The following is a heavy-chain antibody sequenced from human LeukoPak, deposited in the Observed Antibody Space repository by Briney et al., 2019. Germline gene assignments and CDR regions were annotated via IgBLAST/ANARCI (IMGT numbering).Heavy chain of an antibody. Sequence: ASVKVSCTASGYTFTSYGISWERQAPGQGLEWRGWISAYNGNTNNAQKPQGRVTMTTDTSTSTAYMELRSLRSDDTAVYYCARGGIAVVLNWFDPWGEGSLVTVSS. J-gene: IGHJ5*02. CDR3: ARGGIAVVLNWFDP. D-gene: IGHD6-19*01. CDR1: GYTFTSYG. CDR2: ISAYNGNT. V-gene: IGHV1-18*01.